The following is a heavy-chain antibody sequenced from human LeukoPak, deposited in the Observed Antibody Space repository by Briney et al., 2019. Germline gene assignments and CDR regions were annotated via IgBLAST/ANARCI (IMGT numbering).Heavy chain of an antibody. CDR1: GFIFSDAW. V-gene: IGHV3-15*01. CDR2: IKGKTDGGTT. J-gene: IGHJ3*02. D-gene: IGHD3-10*01. CDR3: TTLREYYYGSESLVDAFDI. Sequence: PGGSLRLSCAASGFIFSDAWMSWVRQASGKGLEWVGHIKGKTDGGTTDYAAPVKGRFTISRDDSKSTLFLQMNSLKTEDTAVYYCTTLREYYYGSESLVDAFDIWGQGTMVTVSS.